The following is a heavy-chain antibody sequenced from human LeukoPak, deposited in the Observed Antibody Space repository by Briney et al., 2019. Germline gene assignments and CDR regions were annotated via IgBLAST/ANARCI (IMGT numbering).Heavy chain of an antibody. D-gene: IGHD6-19*01. CDR3: ARIAVAAYDY. V-gene: IGHV3-7*01. Sequence: GGSLRLSCAAPGFTFSSYWMSWVRQAPGKGLEWVANIKQDGSEKYYVDSVKGRFTISRDNAKNSLYLQMNSLRAEDTAVYYCARIAVAAYDYWGQGTLVTVSS. J-gene: IGHJ4*02. CDR1: GFTFSSYW. CDR2: IKQDGSEK.